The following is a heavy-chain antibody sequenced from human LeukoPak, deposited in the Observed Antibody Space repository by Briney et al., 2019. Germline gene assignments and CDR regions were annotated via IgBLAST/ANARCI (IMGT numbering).Heavy chain of an antibody. J-gene: IGHJ4*02. Sequence: PGRSLRLSSATSGFTFSGSALHWVRQAPGRGLEWVALISYDGINQYYADSVKGRFIISRDNSKNTLYLQLNSLRLEDTAVYYCTQTTFGVVYYFDYWGQGTLVTVSS. D-gene: IGHD1/OR15-1a*01. CDR3: TQTTFGVVYYFDY. CDR1: GFTFSGSA. V-gene: IGHV3-30*03. CDR2: ISYDGINQ.